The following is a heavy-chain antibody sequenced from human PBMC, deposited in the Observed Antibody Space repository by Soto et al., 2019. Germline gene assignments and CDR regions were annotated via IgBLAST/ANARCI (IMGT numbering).Heavy chain of an antibody. CDR1: GFTFSSYS. CDR2: IYSGGST. CDR3: ARDLYGSGWLTGFDP. Sequence: PGGSLTLSCAASGFTFSSYSMNWVHQAPGKGLEWVSVIYSGGSTYYVDSVKGRFTMSRDNSKNTVYLQMNSLRAEDTAVYYCARDLYGSGWLTGFDPWGQGTLVTVSS. D-gene: IGHD6-19*01. V-gene: IGHV3-66*01. J-gene: IGHJ5*02.